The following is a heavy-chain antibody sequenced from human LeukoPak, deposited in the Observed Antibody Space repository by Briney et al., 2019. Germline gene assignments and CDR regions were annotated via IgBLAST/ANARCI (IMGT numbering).Heavy chain of an antibody. J-gene: IGHJ3*02. CDR3: ARADDSSGSDAFDI. CDR1: GGSISSYY. D-gene: IGHD3-22*01. V-gene: IGHV4-59*01. CDR2: IYYSGST. Sequence: SETLSLTCSVSGGSISSYYWSWIRQPPGKGLEWIGYIYYSGSTNYSPSLKSRVAMSVDTSKNQFSLKLSSVTAADTAVYYCARADDSSGSDAFDIWGQGTMVTVSS.